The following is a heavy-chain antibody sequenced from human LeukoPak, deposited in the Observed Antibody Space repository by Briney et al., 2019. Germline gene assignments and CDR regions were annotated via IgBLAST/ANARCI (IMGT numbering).Heavy chain of an antibody. J-gene: IGHJ6*03. Sequence: SQTLSLTCAISGDSVSSNSAAWNWIRQSPSRGLEWLGRTYYRSKWYNDYAVSVKSRITINPDTSKNQFSLQLNSVTPEDTAVYYCARDHRGNLNWNYVPYYYYMDVWGKGTTVTVSS. CDR1: GDSVSSNSAA. V-gene: IGHV6-1*01. D-gene: IGHD1-7*01. CDR3: ARDHRGNLNWNYVPYYYYMDV. CDR2: TYYRSKWYN.